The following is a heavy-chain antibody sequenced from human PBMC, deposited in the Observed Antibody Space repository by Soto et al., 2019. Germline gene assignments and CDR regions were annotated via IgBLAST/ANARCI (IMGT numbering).Heavy chain of an antibody. Sequence: QVQLVQSGAEVKKPGSSVKVSCKASGGTFSSYAISWVRQAPGQGLEWMGGIIPIFGTANYAQKFQGRVTITADESTSTAYMELSSLRFEDTAVYYRARDKFAFCSGGSCYTHSHGMDVWGQGTTVTVSS. CDR1: GGTFSSYA. D-gene: IGHD2-15*01. V-gene: IGHV1-69*12. CDR3: ARDKFAFCSGGSCYTHSHGMDV. CDR2: IIPIFGTA. J-gene: IGHJ6*02.